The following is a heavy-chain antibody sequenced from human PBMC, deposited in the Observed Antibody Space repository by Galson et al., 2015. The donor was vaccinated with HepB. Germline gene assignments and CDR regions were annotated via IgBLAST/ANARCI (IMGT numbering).Heavy chain of an antibody. CDR3: ARAEGAAAGDDY. J-gene: IGHJ4*02. CDR2: ISSSSSYI. CDR1: GFTFSSYS. D-gene: IGHD6-13*01. Sequence: SLRLSCAASGFTFSSYSMNWVRQAPGKGLEWVSSISSSSSYIYYADSVKGRFTISRDNAKNSLYLQMNSLRAEDTAVYYCARAEGAAAGDDYWGQGTLVTVSS. V-gene: IGHV3-21*01.